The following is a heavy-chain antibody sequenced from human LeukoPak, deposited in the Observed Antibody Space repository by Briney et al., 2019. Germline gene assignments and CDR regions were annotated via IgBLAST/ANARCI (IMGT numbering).Heavy chain of an antibody. CDR1: GFTVSSNY. J-gene: IGHJ4*02. CDR2: IYSGGST. V-gene: IGHV3-53*01. CDR3: ARSQGYQLPFDY. D-gene: IGHD2-2*01. Sequence: QPGGSLRLSCAASGFTVSSNYMSWVRQAPGKGLEWVSVIYSGGSTCYADSVKGRFTISRDNSKNTLYLQMNSLRAEDTAVYYCARSQGYQLPFDYWGQGTLVTVSS.